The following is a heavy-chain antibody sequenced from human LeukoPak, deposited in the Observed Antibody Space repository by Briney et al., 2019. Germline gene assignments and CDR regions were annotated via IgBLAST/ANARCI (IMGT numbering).Heavy chain of an antibody. V-gene: IGHV3-30*18. CDR3: AKSGHYSSNWYHYFDY. D-gene: IGHD6-13*01. CDR2: IASNGGRE. CDR1: GFTFTTYG. J-gene: IGHJ4*02. Sequence: GRSLRLSCAASGFTFTTYGLHWVRQAPGKGLEWVAAIASNGGREYSADSVKGRFTIPRGNYKNTLFLQMNSLRPDDTAVYYCAKSGHYSSNWYHYFDYWGQGTLVTVSS.